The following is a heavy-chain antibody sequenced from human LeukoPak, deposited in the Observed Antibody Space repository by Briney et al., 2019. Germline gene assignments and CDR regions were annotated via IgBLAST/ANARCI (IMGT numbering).Heavy chain of an antibody. J-gene: IGHJ6*03. CDR3: ARVQALVRPYYYYYMDV. CDR1: GGSFSGYY. CDR2: INHSGST. V-gene: IGHV4-34*01. D-gene: IGHD6-6*01. Sequence: SETLSLTCAVYGGSFSGYYWSWIRQPPGKGLEWIGEINHSGSTNYNPSLKSRVTVSVDTSKNQFSLKLSSVTAADTAVYYCARVQALVRPYYYYYMDVWGKGTTVTVSS.